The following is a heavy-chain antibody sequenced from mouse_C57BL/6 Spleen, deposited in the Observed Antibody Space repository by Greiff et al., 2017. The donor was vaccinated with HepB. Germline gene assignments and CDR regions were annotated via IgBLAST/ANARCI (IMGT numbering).Heavy chain of an antibody. CDR2: IDPENGDT. Sequence: VQLQQSGAELVRPGASVKLSCTASGFNIKDDYMHWVKQRPEQGLEWIGWIDPENGDTEYASKFQGKATITADTSSNTAYLQLSSLTSEDTAVYYCTGRGDYGSSYLYFDYWGQGTTLTVSS. CDR3: TGRGDYGSSYLYFDY. J-gene: IGHJ2*01. D-gene: IGHD1-1*01. V-gene: IGHV14-4*01. CDR1: GFNIKDDY.